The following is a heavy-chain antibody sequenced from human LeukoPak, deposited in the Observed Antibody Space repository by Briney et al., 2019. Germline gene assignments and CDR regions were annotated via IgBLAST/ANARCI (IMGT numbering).Heavy chain of an antibody. CDR1: GGSFSGCY. D-gene: IGHD3-9*01. CDR2: INHSGST. J-gene: IGHJ4*02. Sequence: PSETLSLTCAVYGGSFSGCYWSWIRQPQGKGLEWIGEINHSGSTNYNPSLKSRVTISVDTSKNQFSLKLSSVTAADTAVYYCARSQILTGYQRFDYWGQGTLVTVSS. V-gene: IGHV4-34*01. CDR3: ARSQILTGYQRFDY.